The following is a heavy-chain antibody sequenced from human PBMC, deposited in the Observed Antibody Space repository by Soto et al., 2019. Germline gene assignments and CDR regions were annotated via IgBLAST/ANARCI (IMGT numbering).Heavy chain of an antibody. D-gene: IGHD3-3*01. CDR1: GGSFSGYY. J-gene: IGHJ6*02. CDR2: INHSGST. V-gene: IGHV4-34*01. Sequence: SETLSLTCAVYGGSFSGYYWSWIRQPPGKGLEWIGEINHSGSTNYNPSLKSRVTTSVDTSKNQFSLKLSSVTAADTAVYYCARAWYDFWSGYYQGMDVWGQGTTVTVSS. CDR3: ARAWYDFWSGYYQGMDV.